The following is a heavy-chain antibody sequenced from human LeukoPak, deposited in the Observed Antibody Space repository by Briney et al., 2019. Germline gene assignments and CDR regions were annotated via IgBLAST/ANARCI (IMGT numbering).Heavy chain of an antibody. CDR2: ITDSGGST. D-gene: IGHD3-22*01. Sequence: PGGSLRLSCAASGFTFSSYAMSRVRQAPGEGLEWVSAITDSGGSTYYSDSVKGRFTISRDNSKNTLYLQMNTLRAEDTAIYYCAKGSSGSRPYYFDYWGQGTLVTVSS. J-gene: IGHJ4*02. V-gene: IGHV3-23*01. CDR1: GFTFSSYA. CDR3: AKGSSGSRPYYFDY.